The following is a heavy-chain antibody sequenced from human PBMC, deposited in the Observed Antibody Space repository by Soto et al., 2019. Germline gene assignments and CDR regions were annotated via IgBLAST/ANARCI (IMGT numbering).Heavy chain of an antibody. V-gene: IGHV1-2*04. CDR3: AKPRNTVTTPRPEYFQH. CDR2: INPNSGGT. J-gene: IGHJ1*01. D-gene: IGHD4-17*01. Sequence: GASVKVSCKASGYTFTGYYMHWVRQAPGQGLEWMGWINPNSGGTNYAQKFQGWVTMTRDTSISTAYMELSRLRSDDTAVYYCAKPRNTVTTPRPEYFQHWGQGTLVTVSS. CDR1: GYTFTGYY.